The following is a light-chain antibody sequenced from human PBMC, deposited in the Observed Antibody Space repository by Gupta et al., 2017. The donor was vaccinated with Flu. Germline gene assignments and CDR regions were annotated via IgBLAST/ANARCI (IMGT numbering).Light chain of an antibody. J-gene: IGKJ1*01. V-gene: IGKV2-30*01. CDR2: LVT. CDR3: MQGAHGPWA. CDR1: QGLVYSDGNTY. Sequence: DVVMTQSPLSLAFPLGQSASISCRSSQGLVYSDGNTYLHWFQQRPGQSPRRLMYLVTKRDAGVPDRCSGSGSGTELTLTISRVEAEDVGVYLCMQGAHGPWAFGQGTKLEIK.